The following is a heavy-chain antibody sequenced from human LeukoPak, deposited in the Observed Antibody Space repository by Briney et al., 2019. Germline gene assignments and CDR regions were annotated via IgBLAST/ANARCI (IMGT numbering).Heavy chain of an antibody. CDR1: GGSISSYY. J-gene: IGHJ3*02. CDR3: ARDKVSLDSSDAFDI. D-gene: IGHD3-22*01. Sequence: SETLSLTCTGSGGSISSYYCSWIRQPPGKVLEWIGYIYYSGSTNYNPSLKSRVTISVDTSKNQFSLKLSSVTAADTAVYYCARDKVSLDSSDAFDIWGQGTMVTVSS. V-gene: IGHV4-59*01. CDR2: IYYSGST.